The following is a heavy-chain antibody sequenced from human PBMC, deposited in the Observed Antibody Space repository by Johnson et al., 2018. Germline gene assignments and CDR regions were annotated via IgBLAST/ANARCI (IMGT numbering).Heavy chain of an antibody. J-gene: IGHJ6*03. D-gene: IGHD3-3*01. CDR1: GFTFSSYA. Sequence: QVQLVQSGGGVVQPGRSLRLSCAASGFTFSSYAMHWVRQAPGKGLEWVAVISYDGSNKYYADSVKGRFTISRDNSKNTLYLQMNSQRAEDTAVYYCARDGHEWRFSRGGYYYYMDVWGKGTTVTVSS. CDR3: ARDGHEWRFSRGGYYYYMDV. CDR2: ISYDGSNK. V-gene: IGHV3-30-3*01.